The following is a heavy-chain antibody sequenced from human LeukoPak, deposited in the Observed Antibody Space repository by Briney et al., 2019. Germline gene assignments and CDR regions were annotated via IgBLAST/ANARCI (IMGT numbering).Heavy chain of an antibody. V-gene: IGHV1-8*01. J-gene: IGHJ5*02. CDR2: MNPNSGNT. CDR1: GYTFTSYD. CDR3: ARGAPGSSRGYNWFDP. D-gene: IGHD6-13*01. Sequence: GASVKVSCKASGYTFTSYDINWVRQATGQGLEWMGWMNPNSGNTGYAQKFQGRVTMTRNTSISTAYMELSSLGSEDTAVYYCARGAPGSSRGYNWFDPWGQRTLVTVSS.